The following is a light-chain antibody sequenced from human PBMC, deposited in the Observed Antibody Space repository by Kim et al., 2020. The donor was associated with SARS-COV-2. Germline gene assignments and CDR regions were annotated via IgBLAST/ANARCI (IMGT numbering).Light chain of an antibody. J-gene: IGKJ4*01. V-gene: IGKV3-20*01. CDR1: QSVNNRY. CDR2: GVS. CDR3: QHYGSSPQ. Sequence: ENVLTQSPGPLSLSPGERATLSCRASQSVNNRYLAWYQQKVGQTPRLLIYGVSTRATGIPDRFSGSGSGTDFTLTISRLEPEDFAVYYCQHYGSSPQFGGGTKVDIK.